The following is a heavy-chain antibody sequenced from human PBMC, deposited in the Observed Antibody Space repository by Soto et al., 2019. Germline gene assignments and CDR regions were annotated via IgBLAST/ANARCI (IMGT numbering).Heavy chain of an antibody. CDR1: GFTVSSNY. CDR3: ARDPHLGSGGNSPGTEPLY. Sequence: EVQLAESGGGLVQPGGSLRLSCAASGFTVSSNYMNWVRQAPGKGLEWVSLIYGGGNTYYADSVKGRFTISRDNSKNTLYLKMNGLRAEDTVVYYCARDPHLGSGGNSPGTEPLYWGQGTLVTVSS. V-gene: IGHV3-66*01. D-gene: IGHD2-21*01. CDR2: IYGGGNT. J-gene: IGHJ4*02.